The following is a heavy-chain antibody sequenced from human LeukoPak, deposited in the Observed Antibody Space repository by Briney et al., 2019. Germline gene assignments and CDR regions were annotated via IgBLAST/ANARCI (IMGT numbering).Heavy chain of an antibody. CDR3: ARYGNGAWLAHYSFDI. D-gene: IGHD2-8*01. Sequence: GGALRLSCAASGFTLSNYWMSWVRQAPGKGLEWVANIDQDGSEKYYVDSVKGRFAISRDNAKNSLYLQMNSLRAEDTAVYYCARYGNGAWLAHYSFDIWGQGTMVTVSS. CDR2: IDQDGSEK. V-gene: IGHV3-7*01. CDR1: GFTLSNYW. J-gene: IGHJ3*02.